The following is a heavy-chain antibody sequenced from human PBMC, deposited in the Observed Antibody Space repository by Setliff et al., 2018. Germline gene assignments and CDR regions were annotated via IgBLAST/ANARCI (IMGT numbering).Heavy chain of an antibody. J-gene: IGHJ6*03. Sequence: PGGSLRLSCAASGLTITNYYMDWVRQAPGKGLEWVGRIRDKANRYTTEYAASVKGRFTISRDDSKSIAYLQMNSLKTEDTAVYYCTREASVDFWSGYPYYYYMDVWGKGTTVTVSS. CDR3: TREASVDFWSGYPYYYYMDV. CDR2: IRDKANRYTT. D-gene: IGHD3-3*01. V-gene: IGHV3-72*01. CDR1: GLTITNYY.